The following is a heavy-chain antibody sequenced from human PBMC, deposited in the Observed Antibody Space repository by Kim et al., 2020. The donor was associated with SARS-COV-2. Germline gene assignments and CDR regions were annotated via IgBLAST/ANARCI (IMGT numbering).Heavy chain of an antibody. CDR1: GGSISSGGYY. Sequence: SETLSLTCTVSGGSISSGGYYWSWIRQHPGKGLEWIGYIYYNGSTYYNPSLKSRVTISVDTSKNQFSLKLSSVTAADTAVYYCARASLTMIVVVGAFDIWGQGTMVTVSS. V-gene: IGHV4-31*03. D-gene: IGHD3-22*01. J-gene: IGHJ3*02. CDR2: IYYNGST. CDR3: ARASLTMIVVVGAFDI.